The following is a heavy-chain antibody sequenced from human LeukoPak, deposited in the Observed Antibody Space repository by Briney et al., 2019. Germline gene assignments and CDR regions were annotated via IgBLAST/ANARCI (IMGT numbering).Heavy chain of an antibody. Sequence: GGSLRLSCAASGFTFSDYYMSWIRQAPGKGLEWVSYISSSGSTIYYADSVKGRFTISRDNSKNTLYLQMNSLRAEDTAVYYCAKDLYSYYYDSSGYYHGPPDYWGQGTLVTVSS. CDR2: ISSSGSTI. V-gene: IGHV3-11*04. CDR1: GFTFSDYY. J-gene: IGHJ4*02. D-gene: IGHD3-22*01. CDR3: AKDLYSYYYDSSGYYHGPPDY.